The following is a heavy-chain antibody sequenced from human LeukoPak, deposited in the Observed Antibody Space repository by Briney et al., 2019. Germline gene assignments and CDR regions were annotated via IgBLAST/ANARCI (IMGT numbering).Heavy chain of an antibody. D-gene: IGHD5-18*01. J-gene: IGHJ6*03. Sequence: GGSLRLSCAASGFTFSSYAMHWVRQAPGKGLEYVSVISSNGGSTYYANSVKGRFTISRDNSKNTLYLQMGSLRAEDMAVYYCARSKDSYAIYYYYMDVWGKGTTVTVSS. CDR3: ARSKDSYAIYYYYMDV. CDR1: GFTFSSYA. CDR2: ISSNGGST. V-gene: IGHV3-64*01.